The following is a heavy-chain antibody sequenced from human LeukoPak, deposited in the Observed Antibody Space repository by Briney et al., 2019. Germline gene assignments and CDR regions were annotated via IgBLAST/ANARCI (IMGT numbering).Heavy chain of an antibody. CDR3: ARDSLELLLIYYIDY. J-gene: IGHJ4*02. CDR1: GYTFTSYG. Sequence: ASVKVSCKASGYTFTSYGISWVRQSPGQGLEWMGWISAYNGNTNYAQKLQGRVTMTTDTSTSTAYMELRSLRSDDTAVYYCARDSLELLLIYYIDYWGQGTLVTVSS. V-gene: IGHV1-18*01. D-gene: IGHD3-10*01. CDR2: ISAYNGNT.